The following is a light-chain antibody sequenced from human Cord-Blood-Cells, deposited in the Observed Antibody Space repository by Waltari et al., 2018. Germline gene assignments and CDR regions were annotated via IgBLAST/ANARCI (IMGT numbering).Light chain of an antibody. CDR2: SNK. J-gene: IGLJ3*02. Sequence: QSVLTQPPSASGTPGQRVTISCSGSSSNIGSNTVNWYQQLPGTAPKLLTYSNKRRPAGGPDRFSGSKSGTSASLAISGLQSEDEADYYCAAWDDSLNGWVFGGGTKLTVL. CDR1: SSNIGSNT. CDR3: AAWDDSLNGWV. V-gene: IGLV1-44*01.